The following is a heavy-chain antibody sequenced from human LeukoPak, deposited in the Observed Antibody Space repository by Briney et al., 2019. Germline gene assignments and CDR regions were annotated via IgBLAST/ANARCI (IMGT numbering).Heavy chain of an antibody. CDR1: GYTFTNYD. CDR2: MNPNSGNT. J-gene: IGHJ4*02. V-gene: IGHV1-8*01. Sequence: ASVKVSCKASGYTFTNYDINWVRQAPGQGLEGMGWMNPNSGNTGYAQKFQGRVTMTSNTSITTAYMELSSLRSEDTAVYYCARGRNSGGWYPFGYWGQGTLVTVSS. CDR3: ARGRNSGGWYPFGY. D-gene: IGHD6-19*01.